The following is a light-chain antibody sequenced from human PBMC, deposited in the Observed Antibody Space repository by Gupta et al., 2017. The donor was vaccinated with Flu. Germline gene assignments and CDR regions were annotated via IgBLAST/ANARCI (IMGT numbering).Light chain of an antibody. CDR1: QTISNF. V-gene: IGKV1-27*01. J-gene: IGKJ3*01. CDR3: QYNNGSRLT. CDR2: GAS. Sequence: DLQMTQSQSSLSASVGDRVTITCRTSQTISNFLACHQQRPGTPPKLLIYGASTSQSGVPSRFSGRGSGTDVTFTSSSLHPEDVAIYYCQYNNGSRLTFGHGTNVYVK.